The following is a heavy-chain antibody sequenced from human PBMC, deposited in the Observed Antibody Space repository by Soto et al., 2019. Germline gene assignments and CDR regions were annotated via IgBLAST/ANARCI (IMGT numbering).Heavy chain of an antibody. V-gene: IGHV4-59*01. CDR1: GGSISSYY. Sequence: SETLSLTCTVSGGSISSYYWSWIRQPPGKGLEWIGYIYYSGSTNYNPSLKSRVTISVDTSKNQFSLKLSSVTAADTAVYYCARARLTNNDYGGNPYYYYYLMDVWGQGTTVTVSS. CDR3: ARARLTNNDYGGNPYYYYYLMDV. CDR2: IYYSGST. J-gene: IGHJ6*02. D-gene: IGHD4-17*01.